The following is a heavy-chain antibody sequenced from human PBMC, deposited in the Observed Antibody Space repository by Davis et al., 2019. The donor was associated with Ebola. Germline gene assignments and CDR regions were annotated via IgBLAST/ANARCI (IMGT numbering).Heavy chain of an antibody. J-gene: IGHJ4*02. CDR2: INPSGGST. Sequence: ASVKVSCKASAYTFTSYYMHWVRQAPGQGLEWMGIINPSGGSTSYAQKFQGRVTITADKSTSTAYMELSSLRSEDTAVYYCAREDYYDSSGYYIGGGFDYWGQGTLVTVSS. D-gene: IGHD3-22*01. V-gene: IGHV1-46*01. CDR1: AYTFTSYY. CDR3: AREDYYDSSGYYIGGGFDY.